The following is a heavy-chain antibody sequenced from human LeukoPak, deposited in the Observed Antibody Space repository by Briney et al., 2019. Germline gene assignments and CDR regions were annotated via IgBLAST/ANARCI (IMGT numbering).Heavy chain of an antibody. J-gene: IGHJ4*02. V-gene: IGHV3-23*01. CDR2: IIGSGEST. CDR1: GFTFSTYA. CDR3: AKHLSSSSRYYYDS. D-gene: IGHD6-13*01. Sequence: GGSLRLSCAASGFTFSTYAMSWVRQAPGKGLEWASTIIGSGESTHYADSERGRFTISRDNSEHTLYLHVNSLRAADTSFYYCAKHLSSSSRYYYDSWGQGTLVTVSS.